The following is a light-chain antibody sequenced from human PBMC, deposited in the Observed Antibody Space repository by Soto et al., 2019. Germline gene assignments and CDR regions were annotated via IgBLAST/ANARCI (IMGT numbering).Light chain of an antibody. CDR2: DVS. J-gene: IGKJ5*01. CDR1: QSVTSY. V-gene: IGKV3-11*01. Sequence: EIVLTQSPATLSLSPGERATLSCRASQSVTSYLAWYQQKPGQAPRLLIYDVSNRASGIPARFSGSGSETDFTLTISSLEPEDFAVYYCQQRSDWRLTFGQGTRLEIK. CDR3: QQRSDWRLT.